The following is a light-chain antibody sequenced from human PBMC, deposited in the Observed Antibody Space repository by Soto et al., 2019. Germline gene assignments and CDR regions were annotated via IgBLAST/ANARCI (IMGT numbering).Light chain of an antibody. Sequence: IQVTQAQSPLSASLGGGVTITCRASESISNYLNLYQQKPGKAPKLLIYAASSLQSGIPSRFSGRGAGADFLLTISSLPLEDVTSYYCQRSYDNPSFGQGTTVEIK. V-gene: IGKV1-39*01. J-gene: IGKJ2*01. CDR3: QRSYDNPS. CDR2: AAS. CDR1: ESISNY.